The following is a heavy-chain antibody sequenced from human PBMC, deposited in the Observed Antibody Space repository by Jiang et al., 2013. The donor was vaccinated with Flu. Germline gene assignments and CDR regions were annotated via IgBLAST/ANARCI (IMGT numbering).Heavy chain of an antibody. CDR2: ISYDGSNK. Sequence: QLVESGGGVVQPGRSLRLSCAASGFTFSSYAMHWVRQAPGKGLEWVAVISYDGSNKYYADSVKGRFTISRDNSKNTLYLQMNSLRAEDTAVYYCARAITGTRAIDYWGQGTLVTVSS. D-gene: IGHD1-20*01. J-gene: IGHJ4*02. CDR3: ARAITGTRAIDY. V-gene: IGHV3-30-3*01. CDR1: GFTFSSYA.